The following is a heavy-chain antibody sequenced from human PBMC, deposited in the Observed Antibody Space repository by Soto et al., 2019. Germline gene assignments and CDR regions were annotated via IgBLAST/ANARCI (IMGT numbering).Heavy chain of an antibody. V-gene: IGHV3-30*18. Sequence: GGSLRLSCATSGFTFSTYDMHWVRQVPGKGLEWVAVISYDGTNKNYGDSVKGRFTISRVNSKNTLYLQMNSLTTDDTAVYYCAQNLKLNAPWFDPWGQGTLVTVSS. CDR3: AQNLKLNAPWFDP. CDR1: GFTFSTYD. D-gene: IGHD2-15*01. J-gene: IGHJ5*02. CDR2: ISYDGTNK.